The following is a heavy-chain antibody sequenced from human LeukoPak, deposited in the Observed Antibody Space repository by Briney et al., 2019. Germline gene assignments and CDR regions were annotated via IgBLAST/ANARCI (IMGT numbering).Heavy chain of an antibody. CDR2: INPNSGGT. CDR1: GYTFTSYG. J-gene: IGHJ3*02. D-gene: IGHD1-26*01. V-gene: IGHV1-2*04. Sequence: ASVKVSCKASGYTFTSYGISWVRQAPGQGLEWMGWINPNSGGTNYAQKFQGWVTMTRDTSISTAYMELSRLRSDDTAVYYCARVRGADDAFDIWGQGTMVTVSS. CDR3: ARVRGADDAFDI.